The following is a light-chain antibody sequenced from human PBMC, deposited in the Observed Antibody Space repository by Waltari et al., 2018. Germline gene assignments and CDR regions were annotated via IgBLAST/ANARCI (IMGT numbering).Light chain of an antibody. CDR3: QKYFTGPFT. V-gene: IGKV4-1*01. Sequence: LACTTNKIYLSWYKRKPDQPPERVIFWASSREFGVPDRCAGSGYGTDFTRTCSSLKDEDVAVYYCQKYFTGPFTFGEGTRLEIK. CDR2: WAS. CDR1: LACTTNKIY. J-gene: IGKJ5*01.